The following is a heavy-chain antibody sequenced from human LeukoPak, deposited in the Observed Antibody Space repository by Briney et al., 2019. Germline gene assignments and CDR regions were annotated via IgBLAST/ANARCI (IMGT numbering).Heavy chain of an antibody. D-gene: IGHD3-3*01. Sequence: ASVKVSCKASGYTFTSYGISWVRQAPGQGLEWMGWISAYNGNTNYAQKLQGRVTMTTDTSTSTAYMELRSLRSDDTAVYHCAFAPITIFGVVDAFDIWGQGTMVTVSS. CDR2: ISAYNGNT. J-gene: IGHJ3*02. CDR3: AFAPITIFGVVDAFDI. CDR1: GYTFTSYG. V-gene: IGHV1-18*01.